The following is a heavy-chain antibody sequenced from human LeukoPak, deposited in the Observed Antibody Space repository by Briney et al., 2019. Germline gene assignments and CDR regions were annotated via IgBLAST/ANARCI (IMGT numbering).Heavy chain of an antibody. Sequence: SETLSLTCTVSGGSISSYYWSWIRQPPGKGLEWIGYIYYSGSTNYNPSFKSRVTISVDTSKNQFSLKLSSVTAADTAVYYCARARVVVPRYYYGMDVWGQGTTVTVSS. J-gene: IGHJ6*02. V-gene: IGHV4-59*01. D-gene: IGHD3-22*01. CDR2: IYYSGST. CDR1: GGSISSYY. CDR3: ARARVVVPRYYYGMDV.